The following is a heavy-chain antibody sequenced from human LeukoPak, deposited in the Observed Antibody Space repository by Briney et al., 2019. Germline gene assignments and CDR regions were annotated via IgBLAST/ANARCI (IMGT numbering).Heavy chain of an antibody. CDR1: GGSISSYY. CDR2: IYYSGST. J-gene: IGHJ4*02. V-gene: IGHV4-59*01. D-gene: IGHD1-14*01. CDR3: ARDRSRRGIDY. Sequence: PSETLSLTCTVSGGSISSYYWSWIRQPPGKGLEWIGYIYYSGSTNYNPSLKSRVTISVDTSKNQFSLKLSSVTAADTAVYYCARDRSRRGIDYWGQGTLVTVSS.